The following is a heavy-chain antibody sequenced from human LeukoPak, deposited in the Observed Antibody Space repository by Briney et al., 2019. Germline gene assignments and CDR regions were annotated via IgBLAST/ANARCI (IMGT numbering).Heavy chain of an antibody. CDR3: ARGFRHSAVAGPY. V-gene: IGHV4-59*01. Sequence: SETLSLTCTVSRGSINSYYWSWIRQPPGKGLEWIGFIYYSGSTNYNPSLKSRVTMSVDTSKNQFSLKLSSVTAADTAVYYCARGFRHSAVAGPYWGQGTLVTVSS. D-gene: IGHD6-19*01. CDR2: IYYSGST. J-gene: IGHJ4*02. CDR1: RGSINSYY.